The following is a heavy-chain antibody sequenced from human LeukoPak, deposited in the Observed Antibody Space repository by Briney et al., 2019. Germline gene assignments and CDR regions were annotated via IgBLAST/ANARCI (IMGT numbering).Heavy chain of an antibody. CDR1: GFALINYN. D-gene: IGHD2-2*03. CDR3: VRDRGWIRDY. J-gene: IGHJ4*02. Sequence: GGSLRLSCVASGFALINYNMIWVRQAPGKEPEWISILNPTATSVMYADSLKGRFSVSRDNAKNTFFLHMNRLTVEDTAMYYCVRDRGWIRDYWGRGTPVTVSS. V-gene: IGHV3-11*01. CDR2: LNPTATSV.